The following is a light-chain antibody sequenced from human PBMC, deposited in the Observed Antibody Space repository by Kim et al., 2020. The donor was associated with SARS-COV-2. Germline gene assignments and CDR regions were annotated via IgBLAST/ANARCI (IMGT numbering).Light chain of an antibody. CDR3: QAWDSSTEVV. CDR2: QDR. V-gene: IGLV3-1*01. Sequence: SPGKTASITCSGDKLGDKYACWYQQKPGQSPVLVIYQDRKRPSGIPERFSGSNSGNTATLTISGTQAMDEADYYCQAWDSSTEVVFGGGTQLTVL. CDR1: KLGDKY. J-gene: IGLJ2*01.